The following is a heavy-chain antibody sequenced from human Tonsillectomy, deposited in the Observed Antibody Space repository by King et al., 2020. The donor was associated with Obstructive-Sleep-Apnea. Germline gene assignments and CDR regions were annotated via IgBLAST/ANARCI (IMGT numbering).Heavy chain of an antibody. CDR1: GGSISSSSYY. Sequence: QLQESGPGLVKPSETLSLTCTVSGGSISSSSYYWGWIRQPPGKGLEWIGSIYYSGSTYYSPSLKSRGTISVDTSKTQFSLKLNSVTAAATAVYYCARAWRVVPAADAFDIWGQGTMVTVSS. J-gene: IGHJ3*02. CDR2: IYYSGST. CDR3: ARAWRVVPAADAFDI. V-gene: IGHV4-39*07. D-gene: IGHD2-2*01.